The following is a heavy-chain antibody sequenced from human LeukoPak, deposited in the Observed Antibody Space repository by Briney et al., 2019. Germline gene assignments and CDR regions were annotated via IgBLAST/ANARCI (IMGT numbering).Heavy chain of an antibody. D-gene: IGHD2/OR15-2a*01. CDR3: ARTTASTPTTLDF. CDR2: LFHTGTT. J-gene: IGHJ4*02. CDR1: GGSITSYY. V-gene: IGHV4-59*01. Sequence: PSETLCLTCTVSGGSITSYYWSWIRQPPGKGLEWIGYLFHTGTTSYNPSLKSRVSLSADTSKNQFSLSLRSVTAADTAVYYCARTTASTPTTLDFWGRGTLVTVSS.